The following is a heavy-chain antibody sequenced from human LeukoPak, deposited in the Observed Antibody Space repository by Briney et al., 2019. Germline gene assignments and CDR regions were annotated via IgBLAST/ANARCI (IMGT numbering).Heavy chain of an antibody. CDR3: AKGYCNGGSCHYDY. D-gene: IGHD2-15*01. Sequence: GGSLRLSCAASGFTFSSYSMNWVRQAPGKGLEWVSSISISNSYIYYADSVKGRFTISRDNAKSSLFPQMNSLRAEDTAVYYCAKGYCNGGSCHYDYWGQGTLVTVSS. V-gene: IGHV3-21*01. CDR1: GFTFSSYS. CDR2: ISISNSYI. J-gene: IGHJ4*02.